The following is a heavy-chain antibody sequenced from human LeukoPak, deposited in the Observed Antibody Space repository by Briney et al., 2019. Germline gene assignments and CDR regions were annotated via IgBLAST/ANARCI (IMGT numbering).Heavy chain of an antibody. J-gene: IGHJ6*03. CDR2: MNPNSGNT. V-gene: IGHV1-8*03. Sequence: GASVKVSCKASGYTFTSYDINWVRQATGQGLEWMGWMNPNSGNTGYAQKFQGRVTITRNTSISTAYMELSSLRSEDTAVYYCARDRWASEAARVFGYYYYYMDVWGKGTTVTVSS. CDR1: GYTFTSYD. CDR3: ARDRWASEAARVFGYYYYYMDV. D-gene: IGHD6-6*01.